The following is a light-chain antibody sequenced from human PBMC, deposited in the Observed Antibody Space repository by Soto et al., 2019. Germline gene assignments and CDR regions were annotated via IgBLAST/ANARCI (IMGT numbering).Light chain of an antibody. CDR2: EVN. J-gene: IGLJ3*02. CDR1: SSDVGSCNC. CDR3: CSSVGSPNWV. Sequence: QSALTQPASVSGSPGQSITISCTGTSSDVGSCNCVSGYQQHPGKAPTLMIYEVNKRPSGVSNRFSGSKSGNTASLTISGLQAEDEADYYCCSSVGSPNWVFGGGTKLTVL. V-gene: IGLV2-23*02.